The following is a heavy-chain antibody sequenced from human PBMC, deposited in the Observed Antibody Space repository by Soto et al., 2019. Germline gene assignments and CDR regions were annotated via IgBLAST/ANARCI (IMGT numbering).Heavy chain of an antibody. CDR3: ANVRESSPYYYYYYMDV. D-gene: IGHD6-6*01. J-gene: IGHJ6*03. V-gene: IGHV3-23*01. CDR1: GFTFSTYA. Sequence: EVQLLESGGGLVQPGGSLRLSCAASGFTFSTYAMSWVRQAPGKGLEWVSGISGSGGITYYADSVEGRFTISRDKSKNTLYLQMKSLRAEDTAVYYCANVRESSPYYYYYYMDVWGKGTTVTVSS. CDR2: ISGSGGIT.